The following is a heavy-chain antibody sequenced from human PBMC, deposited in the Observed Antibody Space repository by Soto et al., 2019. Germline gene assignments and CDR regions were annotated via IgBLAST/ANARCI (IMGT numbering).Heavy chain of an antibody. CDR2: IIPIFGTA. CDR3: ARDPRGILSNSFFDY. J-gene: IGHJ4*02. D-gene: IGHD2-15*01. V-gene: IGHV1-69*13. CDR1: GGTFSSYA. Sequence: ASVKVSCKASGGTFSSYAISWVRQAPGQGLEWMGGIIPIFGTANYAQKFQGRVTITADESTSTAYMELSSLRSEDTAVYYCARDPRGILSNSFFDYWGQGTLVTVSS.